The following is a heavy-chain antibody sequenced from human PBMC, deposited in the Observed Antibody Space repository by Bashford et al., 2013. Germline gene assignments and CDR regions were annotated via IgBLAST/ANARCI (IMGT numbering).Heavy chain of an antibody. D-gene: IGHD2-15*01. Sequence: VRQAPGKGLEWVSAISGSSGSTYYADSVKGRFTISRDNSKNTLYLQMNSLRAEDTAVYYCAKDGGYCSGGSCYPHVVTTNYGMDVWGQGTTVTVSS. CDR3: AKDGGYCSGGSCYPHVVTTNYGMDV. J-gene: IGHJ6*02. V-gene: IGHV3-23*01. CDR2: ISGSSGST.